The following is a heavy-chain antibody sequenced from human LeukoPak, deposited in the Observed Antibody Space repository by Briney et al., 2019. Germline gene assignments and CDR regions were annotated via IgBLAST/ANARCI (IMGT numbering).Heavy chain of an antibody. CDR3: ARDAGGRTQREGWFDP. CDR2: ISSGGMWI. CDR1: GFTFSSYS. D-gene: IGHD1-26*01. J-gene: IGHJ5*02. Sequence: PGGSLRLSCAASGFTFSSYSMNWVRPAPGKGLEWVSSISSGGMWIYYADSLKGRFIISRDNAKNSLYLQMKSLRGEDTAVYYCARDAGGRTQREGWFDPWGQGTLVTVSS. V-gene: IGHV3-21*01.